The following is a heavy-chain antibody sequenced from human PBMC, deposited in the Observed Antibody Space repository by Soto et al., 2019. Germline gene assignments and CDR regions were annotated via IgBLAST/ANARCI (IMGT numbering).Heavy chain of an antibody. CDR2: IGGRGNSA. CDR1: GFIFTNYA. Sequence: GGSLRLSCAASGFIFTNYAMNWVRQAPGKGLEWVSVIGGRGNSAYYADSVQGRFTIPRDNSKNTLSLQMSSLTADDTAIYYCVREGRGSFDFWGRGTMVTVSS. J-gene: IGHJ3*01. CDR3: VREGRGSFDF. V-gene: IGHV3-23*01. D-gene: IGHD5-12*01.